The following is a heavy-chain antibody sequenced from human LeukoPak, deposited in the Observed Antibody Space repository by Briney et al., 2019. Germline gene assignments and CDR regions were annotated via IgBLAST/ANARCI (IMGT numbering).Heavy chain of an antibody. CDR3: TRHKESRGFYYGSGSAPGMDV. CDR1: GLTLSGSA. J-gene: IGHJ6*02. Sequence: GGSLRLSCAASGLTLSGSAMHWVRQASGKGLEWVGRIRSKANTYATAYSARVKGSFTISRDDSKNTAYLQMTSLKTEDTAVYYCTRHKESRGFYYGSGSAPGMDVWGQGTTVTVSS. CDR2: IRSKANTYAT. V-gene: IGHV3-73*01. D-gene: IGHD3-10*01.